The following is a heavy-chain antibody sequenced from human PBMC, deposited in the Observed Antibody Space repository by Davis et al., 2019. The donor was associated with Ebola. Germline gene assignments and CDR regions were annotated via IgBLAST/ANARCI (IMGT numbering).Heavy chain of an antibody. CDR1: GYTFSGYA. D-gene: IGHD4-17*01. V-gene: IGHV1-18*01. Sequence: AASVKVSCKTSGYTFSGYAISWVRQAPGQGLEWIGRINVYNGHTNYAQNFQGRVTVSTDTSTSIAYMELRSLRSDDTALYYRERDATTVTTIWFDPWGQGTLVTVSS. CDR2: INVYNGHT. J-gene: IGHJ5*02. CDR3: ERDATTVTTIWFDP.